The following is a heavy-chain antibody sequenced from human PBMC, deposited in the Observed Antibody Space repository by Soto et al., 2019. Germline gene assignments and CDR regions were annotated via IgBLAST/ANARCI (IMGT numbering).Heavy chain of an antibody. CDR3: AHNVVAGLGYYFDY. CDR1: GFSLSSTRVA. J-gene: IGHJ4*02. V-gene: IGHV2-5*02. D-gene: IGHD6-19*01. Sequence: QITLKESGPTLVKPTQTLTLTCTFSGFSLSSTRVAVGWIRQPPGTALEWLALIYWDDDKRYSPFLKSRLTCTHDTSKNQVVRTMPNMDPVDTATYYCAHNVVAGLGYYFDYWGQGTLVTVSS. CDR2: IYWDDDK.